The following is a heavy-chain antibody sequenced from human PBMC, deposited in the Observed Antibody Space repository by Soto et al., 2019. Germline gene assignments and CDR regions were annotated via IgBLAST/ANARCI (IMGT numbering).Heavy chain of an antibody. CDR1: GGSISSGDYY. CDR2: TYYGVTT. CDR3: ARGRGYCSRTSCYTGGIFDY. Sequence: SETLSLTCTVSGGSISSGDYYWSWIRQPPGKGLEWIGYTYYGVTTYYNPSLKSRFAISVDTSKNQFSLEVNSVTAADTAVYYCARGRGYCSRTSCYTGGIFDYWGQGTLVTV. J-gene: IGHJ4*02. D-gene: IGHD2-2*02. V-gene: IGHV4-30-4*01.